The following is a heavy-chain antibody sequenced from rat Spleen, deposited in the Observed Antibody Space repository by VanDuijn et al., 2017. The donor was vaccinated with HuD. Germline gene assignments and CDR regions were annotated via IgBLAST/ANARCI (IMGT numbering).Heavy chain of an antibody. CDR1: GFTFSNYD. Sequence: EVQLVKSDGGLVQPGKSLKLSCAASGFTFSNYDMAWVRQAPTKGLEWVASISTGGGNTYYRDSVKGRFTISRDNAKSTLYLQMDSLRAEDTATYYCARNGYTTDDYYYYWYFDFWGPGTMVTVSS. V-gene: IGHV5S23*01. CDR2: ISTGGGNT. D-gene: IGHD1-6*01. CDR3: ARNGYTTDDYYYYWYFDF. J-gene: IGHJ1*01.